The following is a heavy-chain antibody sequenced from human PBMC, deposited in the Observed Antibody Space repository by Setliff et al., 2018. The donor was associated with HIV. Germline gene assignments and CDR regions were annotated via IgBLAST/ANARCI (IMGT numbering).Heavy chain of an antibody. Sequence: PSETLSLTCAVYGGSFSGHYWSWIRQPPGKGLEWIGEINHSGISNFNPSLKSRVTIPIDTPRNQSSLKLSSVTAADTAVYYCARGGGFWSGQLDFWGQGTLVTVS. CDR2: INHSGIS. CDR3: ARGGGFWSGQLDF. CDR1: GGSFSGHY. D-gene: IGHD3-3*01. V-gene: IGHV4-34*01. J-gene: IGHJ4*02.